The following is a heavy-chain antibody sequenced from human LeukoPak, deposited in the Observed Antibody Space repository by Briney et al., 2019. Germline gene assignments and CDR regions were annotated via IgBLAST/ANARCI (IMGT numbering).Heavy chain of an antibody. V-gene: IGHV1-24*01. J-gene: IGHJ5*02. CDR2: FDPEDGET. CDR3: ATVRTWEPMTWFDP. CDR1: GYTLTELS. Sequence: ASVKVSCKVSGYTLTELSMHWVRQAPGKGLEWMGGFDPEDGETIYVQKFQGRVTMTEDTSTDTAYMELSSLRSEDTAVYYCATVRTWEPMTWFDPWGQGTLVTVSS. D-gene: IGHD1-26*01.